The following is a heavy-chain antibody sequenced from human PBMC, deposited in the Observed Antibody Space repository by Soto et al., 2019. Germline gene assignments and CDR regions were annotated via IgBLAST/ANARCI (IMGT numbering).Heavy chain of an antibody. J-gene: IGHJ6*02. Sequence: GESLKISCKGSGYSFTSYWMSWVRQMPGKGLEWMGRIDPSDSYTNYSPSFQGHVTISADKSISTAYLQWSSLKASGTAMYYCARGGAVAVYYYYCGMDVWGQGTTVTVYS. CDR2: IDPSDSYT. V-gene: IGHV5-10-1*01. CDR1: GYSFTSYW. D-gene: IGHD6-19*01. CDR3: ARGGAVAVYYYYCGMDV.